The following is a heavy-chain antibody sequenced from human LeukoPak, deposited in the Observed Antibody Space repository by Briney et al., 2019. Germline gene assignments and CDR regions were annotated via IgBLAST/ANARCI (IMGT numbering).Heavy chain of an antibody. Sequence: GGSLRLSCAASGFTFSSYSMNWVRQAPGKGLEWVSSISSSSSYIYYADSVKGRFTVSRDNAKNSLYLQMNSLRAEDTAVYYCARDVSSGYYYGYFDYWGQGTLVTVSS. V-gene: IGHV3-21*01. CDR1: GFTFSSYS. CDR3: ARDVSSGYYYGYFDY. J-gene: IGHJ4*02. D-gene: IGHD3-22*01. CDR2: ISSSSSYI.